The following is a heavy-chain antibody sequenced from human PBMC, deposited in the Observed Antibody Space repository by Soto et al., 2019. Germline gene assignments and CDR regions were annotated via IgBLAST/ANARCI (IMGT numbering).Heavy chain of an antibody. CDR1: GFTFSSYD. J-gene: IGHJ3*02. V-gene: IGHV3-13*01. CDR3: ARDLSVPAAMSYAFDI. Sequence: GGSLRLSCAASGFTFSSYDMHWVRQATGKGLEWVSAIGTAGDTYYPGSVKGRFTISRENAKNSLYLQMNSLRAGDTAVYYCARDLSVPAAMSYAFDIWGQGTMVTVSS. D-gene: IGHD2-2*01. CDR2: IGTAGDT.